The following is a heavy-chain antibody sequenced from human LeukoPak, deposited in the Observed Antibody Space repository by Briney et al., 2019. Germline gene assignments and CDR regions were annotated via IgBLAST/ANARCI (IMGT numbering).Heavy chain of an antibody. D-gene: IGHD3-16*01. CDR3: ARHPRRGGFDP. J-gene: IGHJ5*02. CDR2: IYYSGST. Sequence: SETLSLTCTVSGGSISSYYLSWIRQPPGKGLEWIEYIYYSGSTNYNPSLKSRVTISVDTSKNKFSLKLSSETGADTAVNYCARHPRRGGFDPWGQGTLVTVSS. V-gene: IGHV4-59*08. CDR1: GGSISSYY.